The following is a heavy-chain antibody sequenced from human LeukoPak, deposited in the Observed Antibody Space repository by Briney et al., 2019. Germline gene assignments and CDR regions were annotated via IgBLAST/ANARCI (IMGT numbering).Heavy chain of an antibody. CDR3: ARVSMVRGVRGDY. V-gene: IGHV3-21*01. D-gene: IGHD3-10*01. CDR2: ISSSSSYV. Sequence: GGSLRLSCAASGFTFDDYAMHWVRQAPGKGLEWVSSISSSSSYVYYADSVKGRFTISRDNAKNSLYLQMNSLRAEDTAVYYCARVSMVRGVRGDYWGQGTLVTVSS. J-gene: IGHJ4*02. CDR1: GFTFDDYA.